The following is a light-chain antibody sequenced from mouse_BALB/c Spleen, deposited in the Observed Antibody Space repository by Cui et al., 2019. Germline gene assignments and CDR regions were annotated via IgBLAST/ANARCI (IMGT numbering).Light chain of an antibody. CDR2: HI. CDR1: SSVSY. V-gene: IGKV4-68*01. J-gene: IGKJ1*01. Sequence: QIVLTQSPALMSASPGEKVTMTCSASSSVSYMYWYQQKPRSSPKTLDLSHIQPGFWSPCSLQWQWVWTSYSLTISSMEAEDAATYYCQQWSSNPWTFGGGTKLEIK. CDR3: QQWSSNPWT.